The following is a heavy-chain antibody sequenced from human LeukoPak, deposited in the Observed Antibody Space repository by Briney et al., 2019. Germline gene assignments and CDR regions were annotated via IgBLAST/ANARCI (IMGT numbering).Heavy chain of an antibody. D-gene: IGHD2/OR15-2a*01. J-gene: IGHJ4*02. V-gene: IGHV3-23*01. CDR3: VKDLRSDFMGVLSRYLSY. CDR1: GFTFITYA. CDR2: ISAGGAGT. Sequence: GGSLRLSCAASGFTFITYAMTWVRQAPGKGLGWVSTISAGGAGTYYADSVKGRFTISRDNSKNTLYLQMSSLRAEDTAVYLCVKDLRSDFMGVLSRYLSYWGQGTLVTVSS.